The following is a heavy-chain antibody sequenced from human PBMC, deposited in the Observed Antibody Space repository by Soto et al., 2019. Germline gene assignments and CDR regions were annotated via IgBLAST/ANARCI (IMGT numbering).Heavy chain of an antibody. CDR2: ISYDGSNK. Sequence: GGSLRLSCAASGFTFSSYGMHWVRQAPGKGLEWVAVISYDGSNKYYADSVKGRFTISRDNSKNTLYLQMNSLRAEDTAVYYCAKVGYYDYVWGSYRYNYYYYGMDVWGQGTKVTVSS. CDR1: GFTFSSYG. CDR3: AKVGYYDYVWGSYRYNYYYYGMDV. J-gene: IGHJ6*02. D-gene: IGHD3-16*02. V-gene: IGHV3-30*18.